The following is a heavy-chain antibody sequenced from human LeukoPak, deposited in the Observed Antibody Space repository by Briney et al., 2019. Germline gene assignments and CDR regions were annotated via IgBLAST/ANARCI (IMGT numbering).Heavy chain of an antibody. J-gene: IGHJ4*02. Sequence: GRSLRLSCAASGFTFSSYAMHWVRQAPGKGLEWVAVISYDGSIKYYADSVEGRFTISRDNSKNTLYLQMNSLRAEDTAVYYCARDAYSGSYYVPFDYWGQGTLVTVSS. CDR3: ARDAYSGSYYVPFDY. D-gene: IGHD1-26*01. CDR2: ISYDGSIK. CDR1: GFTFSSYA. V-gene: IGHV3-30-3*01.